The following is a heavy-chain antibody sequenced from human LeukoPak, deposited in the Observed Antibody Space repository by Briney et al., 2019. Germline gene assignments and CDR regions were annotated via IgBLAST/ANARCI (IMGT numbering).Heavy chain of an antibody. CDR3: ASTIVVVVAATPGPDYYYYMDV. J-gene: IGHJ6*03. V-gene: IGHV4-30-4*08. Sequence: PSQTLSLTCTVSGGSISSGDYYWSWIRQPPGKGLEWVGYIYYSGSTYYHPSLRSRVTISVDTSTNQFSLKLSSVPAADTAVYYCASTIVVVVAATPGPDYYYYMDVWGKGTTVTVSS. CDR2: IYYSGST. CDR1: GGSISSGDYY. D-gene: IGHD2-15*01.